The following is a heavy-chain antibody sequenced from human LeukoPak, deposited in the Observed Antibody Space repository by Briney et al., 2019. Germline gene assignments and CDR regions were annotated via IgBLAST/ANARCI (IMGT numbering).Heavy chain of an antibody. CDR1: GGTFSSYA. Sequence: GASVKVSCKASGGTFSSYAISWVRQAPGQGLEWMGGIIPIFGTANYAQKFQGRVTITTDESTSTAYMELSSLRSEDTAVYYCARASTVVKEEYYFDCWGQGTLVTVSS. D-gene: IGHD4-23*01. V-gene: IGHV1-69*05. J-gene: IGHJ4*02. CDR2: IIPIFGTA. CDR3: ARASTVVKEEYYFDC.